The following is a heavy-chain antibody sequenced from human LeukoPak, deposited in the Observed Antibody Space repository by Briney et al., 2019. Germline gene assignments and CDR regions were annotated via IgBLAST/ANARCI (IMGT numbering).Heavy chain of an antibody. V-gene: IGHV2-5*02. CDR2: IYWDDVK. CDR3: VHRDLYCSSATCYSADAFDL. Sequence: ESGPTLVKPTETLTLTCTFSGFSLRTSGVGVGWIRQPPGKALEWLALIYWDDVKRYSPSLKSRLTITKDTSKNQVVLTMANLDPVDTGTYYCVHRDLYCSSATCYSADAFDLWGQGTMVTVSS. CDR1: GFSLRTSGVG. D-gene: IGHD2-2*02. J-gene: IGHJ3*01.